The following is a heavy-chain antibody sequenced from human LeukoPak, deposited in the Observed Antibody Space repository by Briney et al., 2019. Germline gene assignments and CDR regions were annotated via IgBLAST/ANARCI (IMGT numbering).Heavy chain of an antibody. V-gene: IGHV1-18*01. CDR3: ARDHGDFVGVRVGFDS. CDR1: GYTFTNYA. CDR2: ISGYNGNT. Sequence: ASVKVSCKASGYTFTNYAISCVRQAPGQRLEWVARISGYNGNTDYAQKVKDRLTVTADTSTAYLEMRGLTSDDTAVYYCARDHGDFVGVRVGFDSWGQGTLVTVSS. J-gene: IGHJ4*02. D-gene: IGHD4-17*01.